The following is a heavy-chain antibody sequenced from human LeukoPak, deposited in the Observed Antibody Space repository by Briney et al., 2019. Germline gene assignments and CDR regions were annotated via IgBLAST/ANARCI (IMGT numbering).Heavy chain of an antibody. CDR3: ARDRREYSGNYFDY. D-gene: IGHD1-26*01. CDR2: IYIGGST. CDR1: GFTVSSNY. V-gene: IGHV3-53*01. Sequence: PGGSLRLSCAASGFTVSSNYMSWVRQAPGKGLEWVSVIYIGGSTYYADSVKGRFTISRDNSKNTLYLQMNSLRAEDTAVYYCARDRREYSGNYFDYWGREPWSPSPQ. J-gene: IGHJ4*02.